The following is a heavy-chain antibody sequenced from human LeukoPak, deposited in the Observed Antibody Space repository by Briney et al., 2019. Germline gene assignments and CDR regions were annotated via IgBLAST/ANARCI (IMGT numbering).Heavy chain of an antibody. J-gene: IGHJ5*02. D-gene: IGHD3-3*01. V-gene: IGHV4-34*01. Sequence: SEALSLTRAVYGGSFSGYYWSWIRQPPGKGLEWIGEINHSGSTNYNPSLKSRVTISVDTSKNQFSLKLSSVTAADTAVYYCARGPRITIFGVGRNRGFDPWGQGTLVTVSS. CDR2: INHSGST. CDR3: ARGPRITIFGVGRNRGFDP. CDR1: GGSFSGYY.